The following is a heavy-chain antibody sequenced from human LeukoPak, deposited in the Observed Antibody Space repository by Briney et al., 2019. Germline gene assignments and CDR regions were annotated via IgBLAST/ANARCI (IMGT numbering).Heavy chain of an antibody. CDR3: ARDERAYYSDSGSSSPRDYYYYYMDV. J-gene: IGHJ6*03. CDR2: ISSNGGGT. D-gene: IGHD3-10*01. V-gene: IGHV3-48*03. Sequence: GGSLRLSCAASGFTFSSYEMNWVRQAPGKGLEWVSDISSNGGGTFYAESVRGRFTVSRDNAKKSLYLQMNSLRVEDTAVYYCARDERAYYSDSGSSSPRDYYYYYMDVWGKGITVTVSS. CDR1: GFTFSSYE.